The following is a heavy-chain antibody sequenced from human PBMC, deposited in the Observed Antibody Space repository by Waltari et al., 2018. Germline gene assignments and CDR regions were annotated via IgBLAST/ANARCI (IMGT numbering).Heavy chain of an antibody. CDR2: IWYDGSNK. CDR1: GFTFSSYG. V-gene: IGHV3-33*01. J-gene: IGHJ4*02. Sequence: QVQLVESGGGVVQPGRSLRLSCAASGFTFSSYGMHWVRQAPGTGLEWVAVIWYDGSNKYYADSVKGRFTISRDNSKNTLYLQMNSLRAEDTAVYYCARDQAQQLVYSVFDYWGQGTLVTVSS. CDR3: ARDQAQQLVYSVFDY. D-gene: IGHD6-13*01.